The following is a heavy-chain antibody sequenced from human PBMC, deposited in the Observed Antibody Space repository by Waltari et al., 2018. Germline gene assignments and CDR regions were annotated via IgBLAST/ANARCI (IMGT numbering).Heavy chain of an antibody. V-gene: IGHV1-69-2*01. CDR1: GYTFTDYY. J-gene: IGHJ3*02. D-gene: IGHD3-16*02. CDR3: ATEWAPMITFGGVIVKPHAFDI. CDR2: VDPEDGET. Sequence: EVQLVQSGAEVKKPGATVKISCKASGYTFTDYYMHWVQQAPGKGLEWMGRVDPEDGETIYAEKFQGRVTITADTSTDTAYMELSSLRSEDTAVYYCATEWAPMITFGGVIVKPHAFDIWGQGTMVTVSS.